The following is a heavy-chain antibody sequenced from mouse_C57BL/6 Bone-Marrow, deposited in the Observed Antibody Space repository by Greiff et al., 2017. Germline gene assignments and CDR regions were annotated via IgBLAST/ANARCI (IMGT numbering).Heavy chain of an antibody. Sequence: PVASLFPPLASVQLSCTASVYPFPRYWMHWVKQRPGRGLEWIGRIDPNSGGTKYNEKFKSKATLTVDKPSSTAYMQLSSLTSEDSAVYYCAGIYYDYDEGYFDVWGTGTTVTVSS. CDR1: VYPFPRYW. J-gene: IGHJ1*03. CDR3: AGIYYDYDEGYFDV. D-gene: IGHD2-4*01. V-gene: IGHV1-72*01. CDR2: IDPNSGGT.